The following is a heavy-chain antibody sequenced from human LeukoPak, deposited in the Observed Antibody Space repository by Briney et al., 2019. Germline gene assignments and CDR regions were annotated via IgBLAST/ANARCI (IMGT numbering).Heavy chain of an antibody. CDR2: IYHSGST. CDR1: GYSIGSGYY. Sequence: SETLSLTCTVSGYSIGSGYYWGWSRQPPGKGLEWIGSIYHSGSTYYNPSLKSRVTISVDTSKNQFPLKLSSVTAADTAVYYCARLRSTSRLDYWGQGTLVTVSS. D-gene: IGHD2-2*01. J-gene: IGHJ4*02. CDR3: ARLRSTSRLDY. V-gene: IGHV4-38-2*02.